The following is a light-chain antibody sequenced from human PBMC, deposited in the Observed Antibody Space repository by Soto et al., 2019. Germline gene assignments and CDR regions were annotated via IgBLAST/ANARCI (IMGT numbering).Light chain of an antibody. V-gene: IGKV1-39*01. CDR3: QQIYRSPTT. CDR1: QSITTW. CDR2: AAS. Sequence: DIQMTQSPSTVSASVGDSVTITCRASQSITTWLAWYQQTPGNAPKLLIYAASSLRTGVPSRFSGSGSGTYFTLTINSLQPEDFATYYCQQIYRSPTTFGQGTKVDIK. J-gene: IGKJ1*01.